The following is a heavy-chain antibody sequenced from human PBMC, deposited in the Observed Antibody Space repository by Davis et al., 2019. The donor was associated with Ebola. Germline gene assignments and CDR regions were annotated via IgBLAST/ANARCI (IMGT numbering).Heavy chain of an antibody. V-gene: IGHV2-70*11. CDR1: GFSLTNVRMG. J-gene: IGHJ4*02. CDR2: IDWDDDK. D-gene: IGHD6-19*01. CDR3: ARMVVGSGLLPNDY. Sequence: SGPTLVKPTETLTLTCTVSGFSLTNVRMGVSWIRQPPGKALEWLARIDWDDDKYYSTSLKTRLTISKDTSKNQVVLTMTNMDPVDTATYYCARMVVGSGLLPNDYWGQGTLVTVSS.